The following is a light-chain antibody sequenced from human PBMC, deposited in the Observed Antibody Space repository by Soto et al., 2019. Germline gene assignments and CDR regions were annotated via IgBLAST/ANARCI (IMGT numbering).Light chain of an antibody. CDR3: KQYGTSPRT. J-gene: IGKJ5*01. V-gene: IGKV3-20*01. CDR2: GAS. Sequence: EVVLTQSPGTLSLSPEERATLSCRASQSVRSTHLAWYQLKPGQAPRLFIYGASSRATGIPDRFSGSGSGTDFTLTIRRLEPEDFAVYICKQYGTSPRTFGQGTRLEIK. CDR1: QSVRSTH.